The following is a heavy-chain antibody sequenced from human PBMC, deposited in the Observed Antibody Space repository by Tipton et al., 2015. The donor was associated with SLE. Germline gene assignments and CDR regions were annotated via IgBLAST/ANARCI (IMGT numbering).Heavy chain of an antibody. V-gene: IGHV3-23*01. CDR1: GFTFSSYA. D-gene: IGHD1/OR15-1a*01. J-gene: IGHJ4*02. Sequence: GSLRLSCATSGFTFSSYALSWVSREPGKGLEWVSAISGGGGSTYYADFVKGRFSISIDKSKKTLFLQMNSLRVDDTATYYCAKFEKTTDFYLDSWGQGTLVSVSS. CDR3: AKFEKTTDFYLDS. CDR2: ISGGGGST.